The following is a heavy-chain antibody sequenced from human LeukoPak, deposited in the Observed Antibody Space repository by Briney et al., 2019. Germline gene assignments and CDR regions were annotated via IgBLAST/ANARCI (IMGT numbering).Heavy chain of an antibody. J-gene: IGHJ4*02. CDR2: IHPKSGDT. CDR1: GYTFTAHY. D-gene: IGHD7-27*01. Sequence: GASVKVSCKTSGYTFTAHYFHWLRQAPGQGLEWMGWIHPKSGDTNYAERFQGRVSLTRGTSISTAYMELSSLRSDDTAVYYCARDHNWGPDYWGQGTLVSVSS. V-gene: IGHV1-2*02. CDR3: ARDHNWGPDY.